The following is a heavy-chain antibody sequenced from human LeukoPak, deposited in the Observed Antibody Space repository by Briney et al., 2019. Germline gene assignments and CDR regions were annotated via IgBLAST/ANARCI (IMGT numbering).Heavy chain of an antibody. V-gene: IGHV3-48*03. D-gene: IGHD4-17*01. J-gene: IGHJ4*02. CDR2: ISSSGSTI. CDR1: GFTFSSYE. CDR3: AASMTTVVN. Sequence: GGSLRLSCAASGFTFSSYEMNWVRQAPGKGLEWVSYISSSGSTIYYADSVKGRFTISRDNAKNSLYLQMNSLRAEDTAVYYCAASMTTVVNLGQGTLVTVSS.